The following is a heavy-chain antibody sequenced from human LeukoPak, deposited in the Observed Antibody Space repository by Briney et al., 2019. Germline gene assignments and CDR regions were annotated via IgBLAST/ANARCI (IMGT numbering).Heavy chain of an antibody. CDR3: ARTQLNSYYYYMDV. V-gene: IGHV3-21*01. Sequence: GGSLRLSCAASGFTFGTYSMNWVRQAPGEGLEWVSSVSSSSSYIYYADSLKGRFTISRDNAKNSLYLQMNSLRAEDTAVYYCARTQLNSYYYYMDVWGKGTTVTVSS. D-gene: IGHD2-2*01. CDR2: VSSSSSYI. J-gene: IGHJ6*03. CDR1: GFTFGTYS.